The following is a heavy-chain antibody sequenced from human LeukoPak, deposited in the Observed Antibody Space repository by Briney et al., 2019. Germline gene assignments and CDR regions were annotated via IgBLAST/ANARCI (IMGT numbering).Heavy chain of an antibody. CDR2: INPNSAGT. V-gene: IGHV1-2*06. CDR1: GYTFTGYY. D-gene: IGHD4-17*01. Sequence: ASVKVSCKASGYTFTGYYMQWVRQAPGQGLEWMGRINPNSAGTNYAQKFQGRVTMTSNTSISTAYMELSSLRSEDTAVYYCARQRRGDYDYWGQGTLVTVSS. CDR3: ARQRRGDYDY. J-gene: IGHJ4*02.